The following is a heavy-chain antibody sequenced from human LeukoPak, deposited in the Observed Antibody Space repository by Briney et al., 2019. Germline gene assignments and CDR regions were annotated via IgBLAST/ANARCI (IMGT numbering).Heavy chain of an antibody. J-gene: IGHJ6*02. CDR1: GGTFSSYT. D-gene: IGHD2-2*01. CDR2: IIPIFGIA. Sequence: SVKVSCKASGGTFSSYTISWVRQAPGQGLEWMGRIIPIFGIANYAQKFQGRVTITAHKSTSTAYMDLSSLRSEDTAVYYCASEYQLLNYYYYGMDVWGQGTTVTVSS. V-gene: IGHV1-69*02. CDR3: ASEYQLLNYYYYGMDV.